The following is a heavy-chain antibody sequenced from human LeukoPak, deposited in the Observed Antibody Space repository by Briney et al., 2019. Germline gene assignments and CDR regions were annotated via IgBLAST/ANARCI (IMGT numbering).Heavy chain of an antibody. D-gene: IGHD4-11*01. V-gene: IGHV3-23*01. CDR3: ARGPMTTFDY. J-gene: IGHJ4*02. CDR2: ISGSGGNT. Sequence: GGSLRLSCAASGFTFSSYAMSWVRQAPGKGLEWVSAISGSGGNTYYADSVKGRFTISRDNSQNTLYLQMNSLRAEDTAVYYCARGPMTTFDYWGQGTLVTVSS. CDR1: GFTFSSYA.